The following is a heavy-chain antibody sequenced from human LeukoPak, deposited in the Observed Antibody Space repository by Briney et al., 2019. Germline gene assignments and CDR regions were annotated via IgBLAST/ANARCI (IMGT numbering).Heavy chain of an antibody. CDR3: ARDWNWFDR. CDR1: GFTFNSYN. Sequence: GGSLRLSCAASGFTFNSYNMNWVRQAPGKGLEWVSSISTRSTYIYYADSVKGRFTISRDNANNSLYLQMNSLSAEDTAVYYCARDWNWFDRWGQGTLVTVSS. J-gene: IGHJ5*02. V-gene: IGHV3-21*01. CDR2: ISTRSTYI.